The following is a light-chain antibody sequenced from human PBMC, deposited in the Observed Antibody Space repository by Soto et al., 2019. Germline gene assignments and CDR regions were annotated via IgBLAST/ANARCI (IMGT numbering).Light chain of an antibody. Sequence: QSVLTQPPSASGTPGQRVTISCSGSSSNIGSHTVNWYQQLPGTAPKLLIHSSNQRPSGVPDRFSGSKSGTSASLAISGLQSEDEADYYCAAWNGSLNGWVFGGGTKLTVL. CDR2: SSN. CDR3: AAWNGSLNGWV. V-gene: IGLV1-44*01. J-gene: IGLJ3*02. CDR1: SSNIGSHT.